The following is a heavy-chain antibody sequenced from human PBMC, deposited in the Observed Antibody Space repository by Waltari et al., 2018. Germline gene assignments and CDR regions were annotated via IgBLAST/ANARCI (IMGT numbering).Heavy chain of an antibody. D-gene: IGHD1-1*01. CDR2: IRRQPYNYAT. Sequence: EVQVVESGGGLVQPGGSLKLSCATPGFSFRGPSIHWVRQTSGKGLEWVGRIRRQPYNYATAYSASVKGRFTISRDDSKNTAYLQMNSLMTDDTAVYYCSGGEVTGTDFWGQGTLVTVSS. V-gene: IGHV3-73*01. CDR1: GFSFRGPS. J-gene: IGHJ4*02. CDR3: SGGEVTGTDF.